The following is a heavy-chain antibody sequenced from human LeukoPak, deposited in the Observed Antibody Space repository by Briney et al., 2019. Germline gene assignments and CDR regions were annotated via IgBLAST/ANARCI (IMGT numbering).Heavy chain of an antibody. D-gene: IGHD3-3*01. CDR2: VLYDGSDQ. CDR1: GFPHSSYT. V-gene: IGHV3-30*04. CDR3: ARDVQSGSLDP. Sequence: GGSLTLFCAASGFPHSSYTIHWLRQAPGKGLEWVAFVLYDGSDQYYADSVKGRFTISRDNSKNTVYLQMNSLTVEDTAVYNCARDVQSGSLDPWGQGALVTVSS. J-gene: IGHJ5*02.